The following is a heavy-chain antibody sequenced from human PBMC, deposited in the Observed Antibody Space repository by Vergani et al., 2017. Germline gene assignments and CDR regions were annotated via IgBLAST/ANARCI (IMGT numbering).Heavy chain of an antibody. CDR2: INHSGST. V-gene: IGHV4-34*01. D-gene: IGHD3-22*01. CDR1: GGSFSGYY. CDR3: ARGAAYYDSSGWLGY. Sequence: QVQLQQWGAGLLKPSETLSLTCAVDGGSFSGYYWSWIRQHPGKGLEWIGEINHSGSTNYNPSLKSRVTISVDTSKNQFSLKLSSVTAADTAVYYCARGAAYYDSSGWLGYWGQGTLVTVSS. J-gene: IGHJ4*02.